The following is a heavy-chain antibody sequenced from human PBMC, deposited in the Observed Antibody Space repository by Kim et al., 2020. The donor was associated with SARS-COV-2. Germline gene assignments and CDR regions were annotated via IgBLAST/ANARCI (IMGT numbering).Heavy chain of an antibody. D-gene: IGHD3-22*01. CDR2: ISSSSSYI. CDR1: GFTFSSYS. Sequence: GGSLRLSCAASGFTFSSYSMNWVRQAPGKGLEWVSSISSSSSYIYYADSVKGRFTISRDNAKYSLYLQMNSLRAEDTAVYYCARDSDYYDSSGYSNWFDPWGQGTLVTVSS. J-gene: IGHJ5*02. CDR3: ARDSDYYDSSGYSNWFDP. V-gene: IGHV3-21*01.